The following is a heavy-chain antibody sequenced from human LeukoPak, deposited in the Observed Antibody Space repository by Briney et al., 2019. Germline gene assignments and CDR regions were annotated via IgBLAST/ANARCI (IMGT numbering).Heavy chain of an antibody. D-gene: IGHD3-3*01. CDR3: ARGDFWSGYYSFAVDYYYSMDV. CDR1: GFSFSTNS. CDR2: ISSNSATT. Sequence: GGSLRLSCAASGFSFSTNSMNWVRQVPGKGLEWISYISSNSATTYYADSVKGRFTISRDNAKNSLYLQMNSLRAEDTAVYYCARGDFWSGYYSFAVDYYYSMDVWGQGTTVTVSS. V-gene: IGHV3-48*01. J-gene: IGHJ6*02.